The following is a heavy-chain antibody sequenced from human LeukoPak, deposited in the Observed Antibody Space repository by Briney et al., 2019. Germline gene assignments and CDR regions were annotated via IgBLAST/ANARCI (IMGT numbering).Heavy chain of an antibody. Sequence: SETLPLTCTVSGGSISSGSHYWSWIRRPAGKGLEWIGRIYATGSTIYNPSLKSRVTISVDTSKNQFSPKLSSVTAADTAVYYCARGYLTEGGATARRVHYMDVWGKGTTVTVSS. J-gene: IGHJ6*03. CDR3: ARGYLTEGGATARRVHYMDV. V-gene: IGHV4-61*02. CDR1: GGSISSGSHY. CDR2: IYATGST. D-gene: IGHD5-12*01.